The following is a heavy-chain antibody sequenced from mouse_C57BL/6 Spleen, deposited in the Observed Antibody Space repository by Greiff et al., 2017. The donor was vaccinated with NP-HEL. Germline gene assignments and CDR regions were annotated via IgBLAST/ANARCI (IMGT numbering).Heavy chain of an antibody. D-gene: IGHD2-4*01. J-gene: IGHJ2*01. CDR1: GFTFSDYG. V-gene: IGHV5-17*01. CDR2: ISSGSSTI. CDR3: ARRAGLHGTPFDY. Sequence: EVKVVESGGGLVKPGGSLKLSCAASGFTFSDYGMHWVRQAPEKGLEWVAYISSGSSTIYYADTVKGRFTISRDNAKNTLFLQMTSLRSEDTAMYYCARRAGLHGTPFDYWGQGTTLTVSS.